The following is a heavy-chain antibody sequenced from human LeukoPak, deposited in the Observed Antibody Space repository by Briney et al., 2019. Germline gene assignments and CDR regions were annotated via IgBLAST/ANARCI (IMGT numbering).Heavy chain of an antibody. CDR3: ARRSGYEMYFDY. J-gene: IGHJ4*02. D-gene: IGHD5-12*01. CDR1: GYTFTGYY. V-gene: IGHV1-2*02. Sequence: ASVKVSCKASGYTFTGYYMHWVRQAPGQGLEWMGWINPNSGGTNYAQKFQGRVTMTRDTSISTAYMELSRLRSDDTAVYYCARRSGYEMYFDYWGQGTLVTVSS. CDR2: INPNSGGT.